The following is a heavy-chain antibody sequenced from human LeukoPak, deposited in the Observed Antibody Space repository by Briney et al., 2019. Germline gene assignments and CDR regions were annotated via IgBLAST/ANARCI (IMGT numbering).Heavy chain of an antibody. D-gene: IGHD4-17*01. J-gene: IGHJ4*02. V-gene: IGHV3-7*01. CDR2: IKQDGSEK. CDR3: ARGTADDYGDYYFDY. Sequence: GGSLRLSCVASRFTFNNYWMSWVRQAPGKGLEWVANIKQDGSEKKYVDSVKGRFTVSRDNANNSLYLQMNSLRAEDTAVYYCARGTADDYGDYYFDYWGQGTLVTVSS. CDR1: RFTFNNYW.